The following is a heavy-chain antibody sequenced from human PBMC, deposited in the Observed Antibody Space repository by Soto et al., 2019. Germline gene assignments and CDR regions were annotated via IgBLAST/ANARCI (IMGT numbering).Heavy chain of an antibody. J-gene: IGHJ4*02. CDR3: ARAYGDYVFDF. Sequence: QVQLQESGPGLVKPSETLSLTCTVSGGSISSYYWSWIRQPPGKGLEWIGYMYYSGSTNYNPALKGRVTIAVDTSKNHFSLKLSSVTATDTAVYYCARAYGDYVFDFWGQGTLVTVSS. CDR1: GGSISSYY. CDR2: MYYSGST. V-gene: IGHV4-59*01. D-gene: IGHD4-17*01.